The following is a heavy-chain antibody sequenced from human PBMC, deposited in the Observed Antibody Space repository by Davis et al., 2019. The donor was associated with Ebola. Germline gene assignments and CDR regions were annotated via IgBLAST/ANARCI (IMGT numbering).Heavy chain of an antibody. CDR1: GYTFTSYA. CDR2: INAGNGNT. CDR3: ARGGSGYSGFSRGSRGQNFFDP. D-gene: IGHD5-12*01. J-gene: IGHJ5*02. Sequence: AASVKVSCKASGYTFTSYAMHWVRQAPGQRLEWMGWINAGNGNTKYSQKFQGRVTMTINTSTTTAYMELRSLKSDDTAVYYCARGGSGYSGFSRGSRGQNFFDPWGQGTLVTVSA. V-gene: IGHV1-3*01.